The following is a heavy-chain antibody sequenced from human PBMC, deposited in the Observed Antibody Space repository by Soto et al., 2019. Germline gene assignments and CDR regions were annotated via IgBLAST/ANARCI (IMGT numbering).Heavy chain of an antibody. Sequence: QVQLQESGPGLVKASQTLSLICSVSGESISSGGYYWSWIRHHPGKGLEWIGYIYDSESAYYNPSLKSRVTIAMNTSKNHFAMQLSSVTAADTAVDYCARASSSSSAADYWGQGTLCTVSS. CDR3: ARASSSSSAADY. D-gene: IGHD6-6*01. CDR1: GESISSGGYY. J-gene: IGHJ4*02. CDR2: IYDSESA. V-gene: IGHV4-31*03.